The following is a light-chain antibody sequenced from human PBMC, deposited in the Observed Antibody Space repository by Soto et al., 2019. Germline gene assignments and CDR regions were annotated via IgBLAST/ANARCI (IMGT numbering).Light chain of an antibody. CDR3: QQAKRYPFT. J-gene: IGKJ3*01. CDR1: QGISSW. Sequence: DIQMTQSPSSVSASVGDTVTITCRASQGISSWLAWYQQKPGKAPKLLIYAASSLQSGVPSRFSASGSGTDFTLTISSLQPEDFCQQAKRYPFTFGPGTKVDIK. CDR2: AAS. V-gene: IGKV1-12*01.